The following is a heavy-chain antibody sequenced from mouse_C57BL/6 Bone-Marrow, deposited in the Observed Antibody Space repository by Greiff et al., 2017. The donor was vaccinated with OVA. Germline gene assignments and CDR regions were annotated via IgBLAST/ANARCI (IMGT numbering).Heavy chain of an antibody. J-gene: IGHJ4*01. Sequence: QVQLQQPGAELVMPGASVKLSCKASGYTFTSYWMHWVKQRPGQGLEWIGEIDPSDSYTNYNQKFKGKSTLTVDKSSSTAYMQLSSLTSEDSAVDYCARNNYPYYYAMDYWGQGTSVTVSS. CDR1: GYTFTSYW. CDR2: IDPSDSYT. CDR3: ARNNYPYYYAMDY. D-gene: IGHD5-2*01. V-gene: IGHV1-69*01.